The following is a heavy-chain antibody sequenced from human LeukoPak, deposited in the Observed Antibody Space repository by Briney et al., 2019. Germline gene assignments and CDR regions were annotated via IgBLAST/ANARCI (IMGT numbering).Heavy chain of an antibody. CDR2: IIPIFGTA. CDR1: GGTFSSYA. CDR3: AQNYGDHVREDY. Sequence: SVKVSCKASGGTFSSYAISWVRQAPGQGLEWMGGIIPIFGTANYAQKFQGRVTITADESTSTAYMELSSLRSEDTAVYYCAQNYGDHVREDYWGQGTLVTVSS. D-gene: IGHD4-17*01. V-gene: IGHV1-69*13. J-gene: IGHJ4*02.